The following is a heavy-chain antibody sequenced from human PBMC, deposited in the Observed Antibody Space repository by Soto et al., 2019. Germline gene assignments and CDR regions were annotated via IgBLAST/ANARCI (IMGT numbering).Heavy chain of an antibody. CDR3: ARATYSGFGLDS. J-gene: IGHJ4*02. CDR2: ISSSGTTI. V-gene: IGHV3-11*01. CDR1: GFIVSDHY. D-gene: IGHD6-6*01. Sequence: QVPLVESGGGLGKPGGSLRLSCVGSGFIVSDHYMTWIRQAPGKGLEWISYISSSGTTIYYADSVKGRFTISRDSAKNSLDLQMTSLIGDDTAVYFCARATYSGFGLDSWGQGTRVTVSS.